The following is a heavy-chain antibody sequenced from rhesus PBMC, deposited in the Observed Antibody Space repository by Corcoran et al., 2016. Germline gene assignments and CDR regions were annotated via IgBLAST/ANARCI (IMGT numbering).Heavy chain of an antibody. Sequence: QVQLQESGPGLVKPSETLSLTCAVSGYSISSDYYWGWIRQPPGKGLEWIGYIGGSRWNTYDNPSRRRRDTISKDTSQNRFSLKMGSVTAADPAVYYCASLPGLHYGLNSWGQGVVVTVSS. CDR2: IGGSRWNT. J-gene: IGHJ6*01. V-gene: IGHV4-99*01. CDR3: ASLPGLHYGLNS. CDR1: GYSISSDYY.